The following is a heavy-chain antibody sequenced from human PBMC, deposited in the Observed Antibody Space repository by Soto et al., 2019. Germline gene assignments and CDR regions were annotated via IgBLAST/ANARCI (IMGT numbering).Heavy chain of an antibody. Sequence: GGSLRLSCAASGFTFSSYAMSWVRQAPGKGLEWVSAISGSGGSTYYADSVKGRFTISRDNSKNTLYLQMNSLRAEDTAVYYCAIPGDYYYYGMDVWGQGTTVTVSS. CDR2: ISGSGGST. J-gene: IGHJ6*02. CDR1: GFTFSSYA. V-gene: IGHV3-23*01. CDR3: AIPGDYYYYGMDV.